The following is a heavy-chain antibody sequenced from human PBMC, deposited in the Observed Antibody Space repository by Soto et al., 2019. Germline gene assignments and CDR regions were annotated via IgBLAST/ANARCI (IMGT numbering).Heavy chain of an antibody. CDR2: IYYSGST. CDR3: ATMGREHNHGDSDA. J-gene: IGHJ5*02. Sequence: SETLSLTCTVSGGSIGSGDYYWGWIRHPPGKGLEWIGYIYYSGSTYYNPSLKSRVTISADTSKNQFSLKLSSVTAADTGVYYCATMGREHNHGDSDACGPGTRVTVSS. CDR1: GGSIGSGDYY. D-gene: IGHD1-1*01. V-gene: IGHV4-30-4*01.